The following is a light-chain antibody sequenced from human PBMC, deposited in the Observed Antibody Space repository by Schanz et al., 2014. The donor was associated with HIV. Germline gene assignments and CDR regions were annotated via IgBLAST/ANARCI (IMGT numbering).Light chain of an antibody. CDR3: QQYNSYSIT. Sequence: DIQMTQSPSTLSASVGDRVTITCRASQSISSWLAWYQQKPGKAPKVLIYKASGLESGVPSRFSGSGSGTEFTLTISSLQPEDFASYYCQQYNSYSITFGQGTRLEIK. CDR1: QSISSW. V-gene: IGKV1-5*03. J-gene: IGKJ5*01. CDR2: KAS.